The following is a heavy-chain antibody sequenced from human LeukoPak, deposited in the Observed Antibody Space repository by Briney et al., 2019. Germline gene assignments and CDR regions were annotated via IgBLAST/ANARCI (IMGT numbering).Heavy chain of an antibody. CDR2: IYYSGNT. J-gene: IGHJ5*02. CDR3: ARQGVYGSGSYYWFDP. CDR1: GGSISNSDYY. V-gene: IGHV4-39*01. Sequence: PSETLSLTCTVSGGSISNSDYYWGWIRQPPGKGLEWIGSIYYSGNTYYNPSLNSRVTISVDTSKNQSSLKLSSVTAADTAVYYCARQGVYGSGSYYWFDPWGQGTLVTVSS. D-gene: IGHD3-10*01.